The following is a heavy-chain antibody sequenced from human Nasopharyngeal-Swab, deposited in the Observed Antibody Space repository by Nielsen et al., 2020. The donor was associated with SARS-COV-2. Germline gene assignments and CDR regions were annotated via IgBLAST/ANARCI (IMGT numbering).Heavy chain of an antibody. CDR1: GFTFSDSA. CDR2: KRSNGNTYAT. V-gene: IGHV3-73*01. D-gene: IGHD2-15*01. CDR3: TRCGGGCYSGRDY. Sequence: GESLKISCAASGFTFSDSAIHRVRQESGKGLEWGGRKRSNGNTYATAYAASVKGRFIIFRDDPTNTAYLQMNILKTEDTAVYYFTRCGGGCYSGRDYWGQGTLVTVSS. J-gene: IGHJ4*02.